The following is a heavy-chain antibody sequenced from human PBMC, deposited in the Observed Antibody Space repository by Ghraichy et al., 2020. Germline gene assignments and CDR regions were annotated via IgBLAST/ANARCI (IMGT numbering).Heavy chain of an antibody. V-gene: IGHV3-23*01. J-gene: IGHJ1*01. Sequence: GGSLRLSCAASGFTFTYGMSWVRQAPGKGLEWVSCLSADGARTYYADSVKGRFTISRDSSKNTLFLQMDSLTAEDTAVYFCVRRSSYPEYFQHWGQGTLVSVSS. CDR2: LSADGART. CDR1: GFTFTYG. CDR3: VRRSSYPEYFQH.